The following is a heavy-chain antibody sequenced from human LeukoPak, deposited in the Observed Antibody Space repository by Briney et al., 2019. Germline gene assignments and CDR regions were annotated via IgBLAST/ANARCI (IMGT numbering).Heavy chain of an antibody. V-gene: IGHV3-48*01. CDR1: GFTFSSYS. D-gene: IGHD2-8*01. CDR3: ARWTPNY. CDR2: ISSTSDII. Sequence: GGSLRLSCTASGFTFSSYSMNWVRQAPGKGLEWVSFISSTSDIIYYADSVKGRFTISRDNARNSLYLQMDSLRAEDTAVYYCARWTPNYWGQGTLVTVSS. J-gene: IGHJ4*02.